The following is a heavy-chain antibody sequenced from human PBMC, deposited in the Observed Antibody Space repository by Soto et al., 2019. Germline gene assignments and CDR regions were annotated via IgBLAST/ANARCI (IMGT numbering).Heavy chain of an antibody. Sequence: QVQLVQSGAEVKKPGASVKVSCKASGYTFTSYGISWVRQAPGQGLEGMGWISAYNGNTNYAQKLQGRVTMTTDTSTSTAYMVLRSPRSADTAVDYCARVAMALLSYYYYGMDVWGQGTTVTVSS. CDR1: GYTFTSYG. V-gene: IGHV1-18*01. CDR2: ISAYNGNT. D-gene: IGHD5-18*01. J-gene: IGHJ6*02. CDR3: ARVAMALLSYYYYGMDV.